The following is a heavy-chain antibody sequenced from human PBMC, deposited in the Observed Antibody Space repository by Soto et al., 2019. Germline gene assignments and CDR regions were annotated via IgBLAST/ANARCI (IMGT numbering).Heavy chain of an antibody. CDR1: GRSICSGGYS. CDR3: ARVPDV. V-gene: IGHV4-30-2*01. Sequence: SETLSLTCAVSGRSICSGGYSWGWIRQPPGKGLEWIGYIYHSGSTYYNPSLKSRVTISVDRSKNQFSLKLSFVTAADTAVYYCARVPDVWGQGTTVNVSS. CDR2: IYHSGST. J-gene: IGHJ6*02.